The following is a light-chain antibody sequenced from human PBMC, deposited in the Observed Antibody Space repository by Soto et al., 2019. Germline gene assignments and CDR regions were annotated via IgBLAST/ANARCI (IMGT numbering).Light chain of an antibody. CDR3: QSYDTSLRAWV. CDR2: GNN. CDR1: GSNIGAGSD. Sequence: QSVLTQPPSVSGAPGQRVAISCTGSGSNIGAGSDVHWYQQLPGMAPKLLVYGNNKRPSGVPDRFSGSKSATSASLAITGLHAEDEADYYCQSYDTSLRAWVFGTGTKLTVL. J-gene: IGLJ1*01. V-gene: IGLV1-40*01.